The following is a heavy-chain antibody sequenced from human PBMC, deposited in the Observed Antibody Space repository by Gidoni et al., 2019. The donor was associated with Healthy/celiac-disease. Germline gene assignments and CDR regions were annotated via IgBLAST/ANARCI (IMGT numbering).Heavy chain of an antibody. J-gene: IGHJ4*02. CDR1: GFTFRSYA. Sequence: QVQLVESGGGVVQPGRSPRLSCAASGFTFRSYAMHWVRQAPGKGLEWVAVISYDGSNKYYADSVKGRFTISRDNSKNTLYLQMNSLRAEDTAVYYCARGQYSTGSPVFDYWGQGTLVTVSS. CDR2: ISYDGSNK. D-gene: IGHD6-6*01. CDR3: ARGQYSTGSPVFDY. V-gene: IGHV3-30*04.